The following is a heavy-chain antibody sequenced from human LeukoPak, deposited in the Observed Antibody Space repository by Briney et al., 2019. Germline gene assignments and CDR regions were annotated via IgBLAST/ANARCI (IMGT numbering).Heavy chain of an antibody. D-gene: IGHD6-19*01. CDR3: ARGRLNSSGWFGYYYMDV. CDR2: IYTSGST. J-gene: IGHJ6*03. CDR1: GGSISSGSYY. Sequence: SETLSLTCTVSGGSISSGSYYWSWIRQPAGKGLEWIGRIYTSGSTNYNPSLKSRVTISVDTSKNQFSLKLSSVTAADTAVYYCARGRLNSSGWFGYYYMDVWGKGTTVTVSS. V-gene: IGHV4-61*02.